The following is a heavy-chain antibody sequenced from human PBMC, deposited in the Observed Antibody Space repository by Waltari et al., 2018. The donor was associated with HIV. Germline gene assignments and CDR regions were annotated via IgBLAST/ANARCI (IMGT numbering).Heavy chain of an antibody. CDR1: GGTFSSYA. J-gene: IGHJ4*02. Sequence: QVQLVQSGAEVKKPGSSVKVSCKASGGTFSSYAISWVRQAPGQGLGWMGGIIPIFGTANYAQKFQGRVTIAADKATSTAYMELSSLRSEDTAVYYCARGLLAYCGGDCYSLDYWGQGTLVTVSS. D-gene: IGHD2-21*02. V-gene: IGHV1-69*06. CDR3: ARGLLAYCGGDCYSLDY. CDR2: IIPIFGTA.